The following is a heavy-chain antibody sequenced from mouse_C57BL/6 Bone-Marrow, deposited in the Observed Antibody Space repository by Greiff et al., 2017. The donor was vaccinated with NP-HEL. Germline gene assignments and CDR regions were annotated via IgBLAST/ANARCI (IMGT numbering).Heavy chain of an antibody. Sequence: EVQVVESEGGLVQPGSSMKLSCTASGFTFSDYYMAWVRQVPEKGLEWVANINYDGSSTYYLDSLKSRFIISRDNAKNILYLQMSSLKSEDTATYYCARAEMVDYYAMDYWGQGTSVTVSS. CDR3: ARAEMVDYYAMDY. CDR1: GFTFSDYY. J-gene: IGHJ4*01. D-gene: IGHD1-1*02. V-gene: IGHV5-16*01. CDR2: INYDGSST.